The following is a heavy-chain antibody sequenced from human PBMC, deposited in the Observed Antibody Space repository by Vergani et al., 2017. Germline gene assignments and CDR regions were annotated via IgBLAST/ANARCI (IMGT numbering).Heavy chain of an antibody. D-gene: IGHD2-2*01. V-gene: IGHV1-2*02. CDR3: ARDGLSYYSSTSCHLWTGSDYMDV. J-gene: IGHJ6*03. CDR1: GYTFTGYY. CDR2: INPNSGGT. Sequence: QVQLVQSGAEVKKPGASVKVSCKASGYTFTGYYMHWVRQAPGQGLEWMGWINPNSGGTNYAQKFQGRVTMTRDTSISTAYMELSRLRSDDTAVYYCARDGLSYYSSTSCHLWTGSDYMDVWSKGTTVTVSS.